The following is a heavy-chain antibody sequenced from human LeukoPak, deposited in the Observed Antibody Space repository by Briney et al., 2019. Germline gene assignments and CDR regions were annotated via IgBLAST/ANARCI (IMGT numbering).Heavy chain of an antibody. Sequence: ETLSLTCTVSGGSISSYYWSWIRQPAGKGLEWIGRINTSGSTNYNPSLKSRVTMSVDTSKNQFSLKLSSVTAADTAVYYCARDITSVAGHYYYGMDVWGQGTTVTVSS. CDR3: ARDITSVAGHYYYGMDV. J-gene: IGHJ6*02. V-gene: IGHV4-4*07. CDR2: INTSGST. D-gene: IGHD3-10*01. CDR1: GGSISSYY.